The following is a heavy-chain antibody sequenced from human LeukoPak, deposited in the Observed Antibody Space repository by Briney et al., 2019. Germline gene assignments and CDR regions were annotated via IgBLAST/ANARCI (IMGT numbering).Heavy chain of an antibody. J-gene: IGHJ4*02. CDR3: ARAEIRGVIEPAFDY. D-gene: IGHD3-10*01. CDR2: ISSSGSTI. Sequence: GGSLRLSCAASGFTFSDYYMSWIRQAPRKGLEWVSYISSSGSTIYYADSVKGRFTISRDNAKNSLYLQMNSLRAEDTAVYYCARAEIRGVIEPAFDYWGQGTLVTVSS. V-gene: IGHV3-11*01. CDR1: GFTFSDYY.